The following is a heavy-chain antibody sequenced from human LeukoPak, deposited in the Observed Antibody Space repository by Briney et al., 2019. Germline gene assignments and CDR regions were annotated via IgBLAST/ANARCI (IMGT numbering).Heavy chain of an antibody. CDR2: ISGSGGST. J-gene: IGHJ4*02. CDR1: GFTFSNYA. Sequence: GGSLRLSCAASGFTFSNYAMSWVRQAPGKGLEWVSAISGSGGSTYYADSVKGRFTISRDNSKNTLYLQMNSLRAEDTALYYCATSTVAKYDYWGQGTLVAVSS. V-gene: IGHV3-23*01. D-gene: IGHD4-11*01. CDR3: ATSTVAKYDY.